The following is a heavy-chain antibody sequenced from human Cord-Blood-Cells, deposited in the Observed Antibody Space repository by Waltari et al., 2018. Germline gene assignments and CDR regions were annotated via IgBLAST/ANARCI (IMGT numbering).Heavy chain of an antibody. CDR1: GFTLRSFG. CDR3: AKGLFDY. V-gene: IGHV3-30*18. Sequence: QVQLVESGGGVVQPGRSLRLPCAASGFTLRSFGMPWVRQAQGKGLEWVAVISYDGSNKYYADSVKGRFTISRDNSKNTLYLQMNSLRAEDTAVYYCAKGLFDYWGQGTLVTVSS. CDR2: ISYDGSNK. J-gene: IGHJ4*02.